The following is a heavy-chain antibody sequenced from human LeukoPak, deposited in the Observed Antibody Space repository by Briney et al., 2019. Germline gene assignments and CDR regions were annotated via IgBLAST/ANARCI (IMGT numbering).Heavy chain of an antibody. Sequence: ASVKVSCKASGYTFTSYGISWVRQAPGQGLEWMGWISAYNGNTNYAQKFQGRVTMTTGTSTSKAYMELRNLRSDDTAVYYCGKDGSATYDFWSGSYPEWADYYYFYMDVGAKGPRSPSP. CDR1: GYTFTSYG. J-gene: IGHJ6*03. CDR3: GKDGSATYDFWSGSYPEWADYYYFYMDV. V-gene: IGHV1-18*01. CDR2: ISAYNGNT. D-gene: IGHD3-3*01.